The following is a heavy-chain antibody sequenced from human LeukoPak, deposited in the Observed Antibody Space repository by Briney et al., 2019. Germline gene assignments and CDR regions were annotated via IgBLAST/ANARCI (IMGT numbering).Heavy chain of an antibody. CDR2: IQSKADGGAA. V-gene: IGHV3-15*01. J-gene: IGHJ4*02. CDR1: GFTFSNAW. D-gene: IGHD5-24*01. CDR3: VTDYLQGEMATIRVNY. Sequence: PGGPLRLSCAASGFTFSNAWMSWVRQAPGKGLEWVGRIQSKADGGAADYAAPVKGKFTISRDDPKNTVYLQMNSLKTEDTAVYYCVTDYLQGEMATIRVNYWGQGTLVTVSS.